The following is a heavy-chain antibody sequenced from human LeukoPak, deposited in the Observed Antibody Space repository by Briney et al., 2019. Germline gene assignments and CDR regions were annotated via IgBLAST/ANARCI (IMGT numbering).Heavy chain of an antibody. V-gene: IGHV4-59*12. D-gene: IGHD3-16*01. CDR2: IHYTGST. Sequence: SETLSLTCTVSGGSISSYYWSWIRQPPGKGLEWIGHIHYTGSTNYNPSLKSRVTISLDTSKNQFSLHLSSVPAADTAVYSCARAGRGGFDFDYWGQGALVTVSS. CDR3: ARAGRGGFDFDY. CDR1: GGSISSYY. J-gene: IGHJ4*02.